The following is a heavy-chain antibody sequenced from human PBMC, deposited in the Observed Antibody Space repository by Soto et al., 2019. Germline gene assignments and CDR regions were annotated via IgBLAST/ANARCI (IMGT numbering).Heavy chain of an antibody. J-gene: IGHJ5*02. CDR1: SGSIDNVYW. CDR3: ARALWGPAGHINWFDP. Sequence: PSETLSLTCAVSSGSIDNVYWWSWVRQSPGKGLEWIGYTYYSGSTNYNPSLKSRVTISVDTSKNQFSLKLSSVTAADTAVYYCARALWGPAGHINWFDPWGQGTLVTVSS. CDR2: TYYSGST. V-gene: IGHV4-59*01. D-gene: IGHD2-2*01.